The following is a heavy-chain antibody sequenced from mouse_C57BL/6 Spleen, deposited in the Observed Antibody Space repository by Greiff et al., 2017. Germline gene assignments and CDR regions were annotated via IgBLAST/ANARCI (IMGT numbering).Heavy chain of an antibody. CDR3: ARASSRDYFDY. D-gene: IGHD3-2*02. V-gene: IGHV3-6*01. CDR2: ISYDGSN. CDR1: GYSITSGYY. J-gene: IGHJ2*01. Sequence: EVQLQESGPGLVKPSQSLSLTCSVTGYSITSGYYWNWIRQFPGNKLEWMGYISYDGSNNYNPSLKNRISITRDTSKNQFFLKLNSVTTEDTATYYCARASSRDYFDYWGQGTTLTVSS.